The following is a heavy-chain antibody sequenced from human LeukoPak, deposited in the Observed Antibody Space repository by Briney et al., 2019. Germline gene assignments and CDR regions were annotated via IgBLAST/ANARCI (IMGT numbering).Heavy chain of an antibody. CDR1: GFTFSSYG. J-gene: IGHJ4*02. V-gene: IGHV3-30*18. CDR2: ISYDGSNK. Sequence: GGSLRLSCAASGFTFSSYGMHWVRQAPGKGLEWVAVISYDGSNKYYADSVKGRFTISRDNSKNTLYLQMNSRRAEDTAVYYCAKGVVVLRYFDLDYWGQGTLVTVSS. D-gene: IGHD3-9*01. CDR3: AKGVVVLRYFDLDY.